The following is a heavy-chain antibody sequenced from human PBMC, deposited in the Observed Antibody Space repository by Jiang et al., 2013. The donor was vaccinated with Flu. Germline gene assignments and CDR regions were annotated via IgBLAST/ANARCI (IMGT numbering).Heavy chain of an antibody. J-gene: IGHJ4*02. CDR2: IYYSGSA. V-gene: IGHV4-39*07. CDR3: ARAQKYSGFELPYFDY. D-gene: IGHD5-12*01. Sequence: GPGLVKPSETLSLTCSVSGGSIRSDTYYWGWIRQPPGKRLEWIGGIYYSGSAYYNPSLSSRVAMSVDTSKNQLSLRLSSVSAADTAVYFCARAQKYSGFELPYFDYWGQGILVTVSS. CDR1: GGSIRSDTYY.